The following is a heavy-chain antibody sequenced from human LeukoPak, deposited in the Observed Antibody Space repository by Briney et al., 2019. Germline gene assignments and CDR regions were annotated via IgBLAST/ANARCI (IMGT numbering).Heavy chain of an antibody. J-gene: IGHJ5*02. CDR3: ARDQRYFDWPRLFDP. Sequence: ASVKVSCKASGDRLNTFGISWVQQAPGQGLEWMGWISAYNGNTNYAQKLQGRVTMTTDTSTSTAYMELRSLRSDDTAVYYCARDQRYFDWPRLFDPWGQGTLVTVSS. CDR1: GDRLNTFG. V-gene: IGHV1-18*01. CDR2: ISAYNGNT. D-gene: IGHD3-9*01.